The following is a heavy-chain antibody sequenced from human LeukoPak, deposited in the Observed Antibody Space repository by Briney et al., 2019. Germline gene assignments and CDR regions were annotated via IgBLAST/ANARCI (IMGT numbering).Heavy chain of an antibody. CDR3: ARRDCSSTSCYSSSFDP. Sequence: ASVKASCKASGYTFTSYGISWVRQAPGQGLEWMGWISAYNGNTSYAQKLQGRVTMTTDTSTSTAYMELRSLRSDDTAVYYCARRDCSSTSCYSSSFDPWGRGTLVTVSS. CDR2: ISAYNGNT. D-gene: IGHD2-2*01. J-gene: IGHJ5*02. CDR1: GYTFTSYG. V-gene: IGHV1-18*01.